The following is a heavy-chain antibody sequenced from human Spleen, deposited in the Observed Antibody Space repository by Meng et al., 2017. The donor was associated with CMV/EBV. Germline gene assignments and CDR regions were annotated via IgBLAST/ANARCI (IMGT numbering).Heavy chain of an antibody. V-gene: IGHV4-39*01. CDR2: IFYTGDT. CDR1: GSISSRSDY. J-gene: IGHJ4*02. Sequence: GSLRLSCTVSGSISSRSDYWTWIRQTPGKGLEWIGSIFYTGDTYYNLSLKSRVTISVDTSKNQFSLRLTSVTAADTAVYYCARHEGDYYGPWYFDRWGQGTLVTVSS. D-gene: IGHD3-10*01. CDR3: ARHEGDYYGPWYFDR.